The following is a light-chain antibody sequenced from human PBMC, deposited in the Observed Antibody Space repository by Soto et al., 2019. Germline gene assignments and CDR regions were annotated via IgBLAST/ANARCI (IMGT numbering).Light chain of an antibody. Sequence: DRFMSQSLCNLSVSPFEVDTHSCTASQSVSIKLAWYQQRPGQAPRLLIYDTSTRATGIPARFSGSGSGTEFTLTISSLQSEDFAVYYCQQYNNWPPITGGQGTRLEIK. CDR1: QSVSIK. CDR2: DTS. J-gene: IGKJ5*01. V-gene: IGKV3-15*01. CDR3: QQYNNWPPIT.